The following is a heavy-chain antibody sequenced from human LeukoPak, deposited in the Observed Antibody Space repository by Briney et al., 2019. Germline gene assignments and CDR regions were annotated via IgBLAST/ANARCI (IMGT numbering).Heavy chain of an antibody. CDR3: ARVLKDTAMVKNAFDI. J-gene: IGHJ3*02. CDR2: IKQDGSEK. CDR1: GFTFSSYW. V-gene: IGHV3-7*01. Sequence: GGSLRLSCAASGFTFSSYWMSWVRQAPGKGLEWVANIKQDGSEKYYVDSVKGRFTISRDNAKNSLYLQMNSLRAEDTAVYYCARVLKDTAMVKNAFDIWGQGTMVTVSS. D-gene: IGHD5-18*01.